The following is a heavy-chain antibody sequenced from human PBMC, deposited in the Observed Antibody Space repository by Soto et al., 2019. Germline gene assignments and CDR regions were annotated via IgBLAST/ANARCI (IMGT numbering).Heavy chain of an antibody. J-gene: IGHJ6*02. CDR1: GDSVSSNSAA. V-gene: IGHV6-1*01. CDR2: TYYRSKWHN. CDR3: ARDRWNNNGLDV. Sequence: QALSLTCAISGDSVSSNSAAWNWIRQSPSRGLEWLGRTYYRSKWHNDYGVSVKSRITINPDTSKNQFSLQLNSVTPEDTAVYYCARDRWNNNGLDVWGQGTTVTVSS. D-gene: IGHD1-1*01.